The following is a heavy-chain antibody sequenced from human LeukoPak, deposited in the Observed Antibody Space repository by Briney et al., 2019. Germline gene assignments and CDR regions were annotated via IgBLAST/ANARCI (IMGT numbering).Heavy chain of an antibody. Sequence: PSETLSLTCTVSGGSISSYYWSWIRQPPGKGLEWIGYIYYIGSTNYNPSLKSRVTISVDTSKNQFSLKLSSVTAADTAVYYCASTYYYGSGTYGVFDDWGQGTLVTVSS. D-gene: IGHD3-10*01. J-gene: IGHJ4*02. CDR3: ASTYYYGSGTYGVFDD. CDR2: IYYIGST. V-gene: IGHV4-59*01. CDR1: GGSISSYY.